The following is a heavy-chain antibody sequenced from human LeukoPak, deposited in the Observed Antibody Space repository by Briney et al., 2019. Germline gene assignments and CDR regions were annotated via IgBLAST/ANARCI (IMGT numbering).Heavy chain of an antibody. J-gene: IGHJ5*02. CDR3: ARVYGAHPPDA. CDR2: IYYSGKT. Sequence: SETLSLTCTVSGGSISSGGYYWSWIRQHPGKGLEWIGCIYYSGKTYDSPSLKSRVTISVDTSKNQFSLKLSSVTAADTAVYYCARVYGAHPPDAWGQGTLVTVSS. CDR1: GGSISSGGYY. V-gene: IGHV4-31*03. D-gene: IGHD4-17*01.